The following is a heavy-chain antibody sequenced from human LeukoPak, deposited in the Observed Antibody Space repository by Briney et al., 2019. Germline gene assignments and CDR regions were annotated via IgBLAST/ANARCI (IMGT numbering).Heavy chain of an antibody. CDR1: GDSVSSNSAG. CDR2: TYYRSKWYN. V-gene: IGHV6-1*01. CDR3: ARYSYDSSGYRPLDY. J-gene: IGHJ4*02. D-gene: IGHD3-22*01. Sequence: SQTLSLTCAISGDSVSSNSAGWNWIRQSPSRGLEWLGKTYYRSKWYNDYAVSVESRITISPDTSKNQFSLELSSVTAADTAVYYCARYSYDSSGYRPLDYWGQGTLVTVSS.